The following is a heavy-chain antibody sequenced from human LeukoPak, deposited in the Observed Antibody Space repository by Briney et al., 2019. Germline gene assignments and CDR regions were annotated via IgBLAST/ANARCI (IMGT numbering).Heavy chain of an antibody. CDR2: ISGSGGST. J-gene: IGHJ4*02. CDR1: GFTFSSYG. V-gene: IGHV3-23*01. Sequence: GGSLRLSCAASGFTFSSYGMSWVRQAPGKGLEWVSAISGSGGSTYYADSVKGRFTISRDNSKNTVYLQMNSLRAEDTAVYYCARVTLTGYYAFDYWGQGTLVTVSS. CDR3: ARVTLTGYYAFDY. D-gene: IGHD3-9*01.